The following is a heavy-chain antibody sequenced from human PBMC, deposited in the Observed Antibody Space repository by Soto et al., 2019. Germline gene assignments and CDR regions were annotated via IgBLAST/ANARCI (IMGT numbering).Heavy chain of an antibody. V-gene: IGHV4-4*02. Sequence: SETLSLTCAVSGASIGTNNWWSWVRQPPGKGLEWIGEVYHSGTTNCNPSLKSRVTISIDKSKNQFSLTLTSMTAADTALYYCAVPGRGDFDYWSQGTLVTVS. CDR3: AVPGRGDFDY. CDR2: VYHSGTT. CDR1: GASIGTNNW. J-gene: IGHJ4*02. D-gene: IGHD5-12*01.